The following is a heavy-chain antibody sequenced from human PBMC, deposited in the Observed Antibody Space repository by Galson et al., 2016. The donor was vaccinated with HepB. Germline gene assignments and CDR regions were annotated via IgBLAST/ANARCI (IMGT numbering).Heavy chain of an antibody. CDR3: ARDLREALAGTGYYYYGLGV. CDR2: TYYRSKWYN. Sequence: CAISGDSVSSNSAAWNWIRQSPSRGLEWLGRTYYRSKWYNEYAVSVKSRITINPDTSKNQFSLQLNSVTPEDTAVYYCARDLREALAGTGYYYYGLGVWGRGTTVTVSS. CDR1: GDSVSSNSAA. D-gene: IGHD6-19*01. J-gene: IGHJ6*02. V-gene: IGHV6-1*01.